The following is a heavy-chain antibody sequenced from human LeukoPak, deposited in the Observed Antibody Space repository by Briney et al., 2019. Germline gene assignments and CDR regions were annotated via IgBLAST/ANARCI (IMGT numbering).Heavy chain of an antibody. J-gene: IGHJ4*02. CDR2: ISGSGGST. V-gene: IGHV3-23*01. Sequence: PGGSLRLSCAASGFTFSSYAMSWVRQAPGKGLEWVSAISGSGGSTYYADSVKGRFTISRDNSKNTLYLQMNSLRAEDTAVYYCAKQANYYGSGTIGGFDYWGQGTLATVSS. D-gene: IGHD3-10*01. CDR3: AKQANYYGSGTIGGFDY. CDR1: GFTFSSYA.